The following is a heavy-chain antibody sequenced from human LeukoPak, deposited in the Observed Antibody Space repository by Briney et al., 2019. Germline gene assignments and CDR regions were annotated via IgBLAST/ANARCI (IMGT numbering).Heavy chain of an antibody. CDR1: GFTFSSYA. J-gene: IGHJ4*02. Sequence: GGSLRLSCVASGFTFSSYAMSWVRQAPGKGLEWVSAIGGVGGSTYYADSVKGRFTISRDNSKNTLDLQMNSLRAEDTAVYYCARHYFYGSGKYFDYWGQGTLVTVSS. CDR2: IGGVGGST. D-gene: IGHD3-10*01. CDR3: ARHYFYGSGKYFDY. V-gene: IGHV3-23*01.